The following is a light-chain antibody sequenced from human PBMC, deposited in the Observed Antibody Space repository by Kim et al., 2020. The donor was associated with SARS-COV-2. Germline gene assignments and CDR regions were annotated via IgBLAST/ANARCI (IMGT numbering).Light chain of an antibody. CDR1: QTIGNN. V-gene: IGKV3-15*01. J-gene: IGKJ4*02. Sequence: EIVMTQSPATLSVSPGERANISCRASQTIGNNLAWYQQKPGQAPWLLIYAASTRATGVPARFSGSGFGTEFTLTITSLQSEDFAVYYCQQFKDGPPSLTFGGGTKVDIK. CDR3: QQFKDGPPSLT. CDR2: AAS.